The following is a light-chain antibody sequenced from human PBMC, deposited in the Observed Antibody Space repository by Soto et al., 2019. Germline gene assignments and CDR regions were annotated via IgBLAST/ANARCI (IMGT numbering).Light chain of an antibody. CDR1: SSDVGAYNY. J-gene: IGLJ2*01. CDR2: EVT. V-gene: IGLV2-14*01. CDR3: SSYTSGSTLVV. Sequence: QSALTQPASVSGSPGQSITISCTGSSSDVGAYNYVSWYQQHPGKAPRLMIYEVTNRPSGVSNRFSGSKSGNTASLTISGLRAEDEADYYCSSYTSGSTLVVFGGGTKDRP.